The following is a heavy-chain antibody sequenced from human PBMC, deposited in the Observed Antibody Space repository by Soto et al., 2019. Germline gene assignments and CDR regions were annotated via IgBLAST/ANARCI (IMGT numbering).Heavy chain of an antibody. D-gene: IGHD3-10*01. CDR2: IYYSGST. J-gene: IGHJ4*02. V-gene: IGHV4-31*03. CDR1: GGSISSGGYY. Sequence: TLSLTCTVSGGSISSGGYYWSWIRQHPGKGLEWIGYIYYSGSTYYNPSLKSRVTISVDTSKNQFSLKLSSVTAADTAVYYCARARPIWFGELLNTFDYWGQGTLVTVSS. CDR3: ARARPIWFGELLNTFDY.